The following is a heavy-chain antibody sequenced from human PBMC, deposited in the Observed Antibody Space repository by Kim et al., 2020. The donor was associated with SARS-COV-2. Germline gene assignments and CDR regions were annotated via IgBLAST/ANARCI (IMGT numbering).Heavy chain of an antibody. D-gene: IGHD6-13*01. CDR2: TYYRSKWYY. Sequence: SQTLSLTCSISGDSVSSNSVAWNWIRQSPSRGLEWLGRTYYRSKWYYDYAASVKSRITINPDTSKNQFSLQLSSVTPEDSAVYFCASYSSSLRFFQPWGQGTLVTVSS. CDR1: GDSVSSNSVA. J-gene: IGHJ1*01. V-gene: IGHV6-1*01. CDR3: ASYSSSLRFFQP.